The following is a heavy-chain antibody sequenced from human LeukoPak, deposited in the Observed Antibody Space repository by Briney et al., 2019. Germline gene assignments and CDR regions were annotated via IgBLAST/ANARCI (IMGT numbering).Heavy chain of an antibody. V-gene: IGHV3-23*01. CDR1: GFTFSSYA. D-gene: IGHD3-10*01. CDR3: AEGRLLCFGELLEYDAFDI. CDR2: ISGSGGST. Sequence: GGSLRLSCAASGFTFSSYAMSWVRQAPGKGLEWVSAISGSGGSTYYADSVKGRFTISRDNSKNTLYLQMNSLRAEDTAVYYCAEGRLLCFGELLEYDAFDIWGQGTMVTVSS. J-gene: IGHJ3*02.